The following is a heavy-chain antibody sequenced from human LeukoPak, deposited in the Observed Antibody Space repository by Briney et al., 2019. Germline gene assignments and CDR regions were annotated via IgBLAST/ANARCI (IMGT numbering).Heavy chain of an antibody. CDR2: IYYSGST. J-gene: IGHJ4*02. D-gene: IGHD3-22*01. CDR3: ARETTYYYDSSGYYEFDY. V-gene: IGHV4-39*02. CDR1: GGSISSSSYY. Sequence: SETLSLTCTVSGGSISSSSYYWGWIRQPPGTGLEWIGSIYYSGSTYYNPSLKSRVTISVDTSKNQFSLKLSSVTAADTAVYYCARETTYYYDSSGYYEFDYWGQGTLVTVSS.